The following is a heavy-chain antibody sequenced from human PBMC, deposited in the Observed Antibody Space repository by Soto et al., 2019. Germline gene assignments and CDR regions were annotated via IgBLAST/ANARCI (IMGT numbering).Heavy chain of an antibody. J-gene: IGHJ6*03. CDR3: ARLGVVAYYMDV. CDR2: IHPGDSDT. V-gene: IGHV5-51*01. Sequence: GASLKISCQGSGYNFTSHWIAWVRQMPGKGLEWMGMIHPGDSDTRYTSSFQGQVTISADKSISTAYLQWSSLKASDTAMYYCARLGVVAYYMDVWGKGTTVTVSS. D-gene: IGHD3-3*01. CDR1: GYNFTSHW.